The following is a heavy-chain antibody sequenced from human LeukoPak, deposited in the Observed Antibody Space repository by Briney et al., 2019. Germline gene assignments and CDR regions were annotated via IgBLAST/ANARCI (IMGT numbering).Heavy chain of an antibody. CDR1: GFTFSSFT. Sequence: GSLRLSCAASGFTFSSFTMNWVRQAPGKGLEWVSSISRDSDYMYYIDSLKGRFTISRDNAKNSLYLQMNSLRAEDTAVYYCASYSSGWRDAFDIWGQGTMVTVSS. J-gene: IGHJ3*02. CDR2: ISRDSDYM. V-gene: IGHV3-21*01. D-gene: IGHD6-19*01. CDR3: ASYSSGWRDAFDI.